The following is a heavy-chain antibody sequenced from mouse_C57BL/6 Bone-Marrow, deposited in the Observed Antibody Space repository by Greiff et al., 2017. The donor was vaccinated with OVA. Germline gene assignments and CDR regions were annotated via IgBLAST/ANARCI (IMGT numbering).Heavy chain of an antibody. V-gene: IGHV1-64*01. CDR3: ARGDYGPGYWYFDV. D-gene: IGHD1-2*01. J-gene: IGHJ1*03. CDR1: GYTFTSYW. CDR2: IHPNSGST. Sequence: QVQLQQPGAELVKPGASVKLSCKASGYTFTSYWMHWVKQRPGQGLEWIGMIHPNSGSTNYNEKFKSKATLTVDKSSSTAYMQLSSLTSEDAAVYYCARGDYGPGYWYFDVWGTGTTVTVSS.